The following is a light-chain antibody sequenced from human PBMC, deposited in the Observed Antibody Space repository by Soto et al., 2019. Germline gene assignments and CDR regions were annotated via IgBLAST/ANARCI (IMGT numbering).Light chain of an antibody. J-gene: IGLJ2*01. Sequence: QSVLTQPPSVSGAPGQRVTLSCTGSSSNIGAGYDVHWYQQLPGTAPKLLISGNSNRPSGVPDRFSGSKSGTSASLAITWLQAEAEADYYCQSYDSSRSLMVVFGGGTKVTVL. CDR3: QSYDSSRSLMVV. V-gene: IGLV1-40*01. CDR1: SSNIGAGYD. CDR2: GNS.